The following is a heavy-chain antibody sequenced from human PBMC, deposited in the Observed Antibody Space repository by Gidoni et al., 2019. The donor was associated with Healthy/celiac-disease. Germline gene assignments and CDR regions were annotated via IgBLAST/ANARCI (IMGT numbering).Heavy chain of an antibody. V-gene: IGHV4-59*01. Sequence: QVQLQESGPGLVKPSETLSLTYTVSGGSISSYYWSWIRQPPGKGLEWIGYIYYSGSTNYNPSLKSRVTISVDTSKNQFSLKLSSVTAADTAVYYCAREGGTLDYWGQGTLVTVSS. D-gene: IGHD1-26*01. CDR3: AREGGTLDY. CDR1: GGSISSYY. J-gene: IGHJ4*02. CDR2: IYYSGST.